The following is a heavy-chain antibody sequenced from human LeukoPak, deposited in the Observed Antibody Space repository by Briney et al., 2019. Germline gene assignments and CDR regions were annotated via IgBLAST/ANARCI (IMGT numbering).Heavy chain of an antibody. CDR1: GVSFSGYY. Sequence: PSETLSLTCAVYGVSFSGYYWSWLRQPPGKGLEWLGEINHSGSTNYNPSLKGRVTISVDTSKNQFSLKLSSVTAADTAVYYCASLPFHSVAAAGRDNWFDPWGQGTLVTVSS. V-gene: IGHV4-34*01. CDR2: INHSGST. D-gene: IGHD6-13*01. J-gene: IGHJ5*02. CDR3: ASLPFHSVAAAGRDNWFDP.